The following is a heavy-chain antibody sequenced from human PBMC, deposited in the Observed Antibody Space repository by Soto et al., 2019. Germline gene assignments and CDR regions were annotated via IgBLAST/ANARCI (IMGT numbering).Heavy chain of an antibody. V-gene: IGHV1-69*08. CDR1: GGTFSSYA. CDR3: ANEKVHSEDFEQ. Sequence: QVQLVQSGAEVKKPGSSVKVSCKASGGTFSSYAISWVRQAPGQGLEWMGSIIPILGTTNYAQRFQGRVTITADTSTSTAYMQLSGLRPEDTVVYYCANEKVHSEDFEQWGQGSLVTVSS. CDR2: IIPILGTT. J-gene: IGHJ1*01.